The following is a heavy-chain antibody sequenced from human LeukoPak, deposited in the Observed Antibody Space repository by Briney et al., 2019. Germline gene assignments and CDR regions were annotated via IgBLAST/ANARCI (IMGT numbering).Heavy chain of an antibody. CDR3: ARVCIVVVPAAQYYYYYMDV. CDR2: IYTSGST. D-gene: IGHD2-2*01. Sequence: SETLSLTCTVSGYSISSGSYYWSWIRQPAGKGLEWIGRIYTSGSTNYNPSLKSRVTLSVDTSKNQFSLKLSSVTAADTAVYYCARVCIVVVPAAQYYYYYMDVWGKGTTVTISS. CDR1: GYSISSGSYY. J-gene: IGHJ6*03. V-gene: IGHV4-61*02.